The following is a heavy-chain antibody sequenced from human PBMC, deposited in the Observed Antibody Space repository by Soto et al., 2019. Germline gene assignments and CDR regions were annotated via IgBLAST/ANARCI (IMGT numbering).Heavy chain of an antibody. CDR2: IGTAGDT. D-gene: IGHD3-22*01. CDR1: GFTFSSYA. J-gene: IGHJ4*02. Sequence: PGGSLRLSCAASGFTFSSYAMSWVRQAPGKGLEWVSAIGTAGDTYYPGSVKGRFTISRENAKNSLYLQMNSLRAGDTAVYYCARDADSSGYPDYWGQGTLVAVSS. V-gene: IGHV3-13*01. CDR3: ARDADSSGYPDY.